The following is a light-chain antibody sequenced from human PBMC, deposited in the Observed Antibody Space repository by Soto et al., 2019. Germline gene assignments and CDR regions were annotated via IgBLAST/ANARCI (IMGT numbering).Light chain of an antibody. V-gene: IGLV2-8*01. CDR1: SSDVGGYNY. Sequence: QLVLTQPPSASGSPGQSVTISCTGASSDVGGYNYVSWYQQHPGKAPKLMIYEVTKRPSGVPDRFSGSKSGNTASLTVSGLQAEDEADYYCAAWDDSLNGVVFGGGTKLTVL. CDR3: AAWDDSLNGVV. CDR2: EVT. J-gene: IGLJ2*01.